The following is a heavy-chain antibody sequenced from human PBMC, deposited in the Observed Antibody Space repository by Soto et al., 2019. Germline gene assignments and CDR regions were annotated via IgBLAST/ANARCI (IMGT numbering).Heavy chain of an antibody. V-gene: IGHV1-69*01. CDR1: GGTFNTYA. D-gene: IGHD3-10*01. Sequence: QVQLVQSGAEMKKPGSSVKVSCQSSGGTFNTYAMNWVRQAPGQGPEWMGDISPMFFAANYAPKFQGRVTIPAEESPGTSYMHLSSLTSEDTALYFCAREVQVHTPAFVYWGQGTLVTVSS. CDR2: ISPMFFAA. J-gene: IGHJ4*02. CDR3: AREVQVHTPAFVY.